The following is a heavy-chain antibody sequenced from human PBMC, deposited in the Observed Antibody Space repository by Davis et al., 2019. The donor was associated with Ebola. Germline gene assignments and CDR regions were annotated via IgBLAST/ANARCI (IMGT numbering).Heavy chain of an antibody. CDR1: RGTFSSYA. Sequence: SVKVSCKASRGTFSSYAISWVRQAPGQGLEWMGGIIPILGTANYAQKFQGRVTITADESTSTAYMELSSLRSEDTAVYYCARSREVYEPVDYWGQGTLVTVSS. CDR3: ARSREVYEPVDY. V-gene: IGHV1-69*13. D-gene: IGHD6-6*01. J-gene: IGHJ4*02. CDR2: IIPILGTA.